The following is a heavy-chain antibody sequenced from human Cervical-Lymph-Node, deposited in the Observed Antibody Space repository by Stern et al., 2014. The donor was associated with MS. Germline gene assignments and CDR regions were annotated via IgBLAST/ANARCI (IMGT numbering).Heavy chain of an antibody. D-gene: IGHD3-16*01. CDR3: ARRKFAGGNYFDF. V-gene: IGHV3-49*05. CDR1: GFPFGDYA. Sequence: EVQLVVSGGGLLKPGRSLRLSCTSSGFPFGDYAMNWFRQAQGKGLAWGGFIRSKAFGGTPEYAASVKGRFTISRDDSKSIAHLQMNSLKTEDTAVYYCARRKFAGGNYFDFWGQGTLVTVSS. J-gene: IGHJ4*02. CDR2: IRSKAFGGTP.